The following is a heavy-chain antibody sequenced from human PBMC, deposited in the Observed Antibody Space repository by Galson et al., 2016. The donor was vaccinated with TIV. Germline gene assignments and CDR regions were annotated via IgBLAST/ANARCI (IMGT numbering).Heavy chain of an antibody. D-gene: IGHD3-9*01. V-gene: IGHV3-48*02. CDR2: IDASANAL. CDR3: AREGILTGHPVNPLDR. J-gene: IGHJ4*02. Sequence: SLRLSCAASGFTFSAYNMVWVRQAPGKGLQWISFIDASANALSYADSVRGRFTVSRSNAKKSIFLQMHSLRDEDTAVYFCAREGILTGHPVNPLDRWGQGTLVTVSS. CDR1: GFTFSAYN.